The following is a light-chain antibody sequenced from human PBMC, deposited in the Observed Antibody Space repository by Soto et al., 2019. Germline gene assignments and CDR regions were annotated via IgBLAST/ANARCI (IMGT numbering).Light chain of an antibody. Sequence: DLLLTPSPDSLAVSMGERATINCKSSQTVSHSSNNKKYLAWYQQKPGQPPKLLIYWASTRYSGVPDRFSGSGSGTDFTLTISSLQAEDVAVYYCQQYYSAPWTFGQGTKVDIK. V-gene: IGKV4-1*01. CDR3: QQYYSAPWT. J-gene: IGKJ1*01. CDR1: QTVSHSSNNKKY. CDR2: WAS.